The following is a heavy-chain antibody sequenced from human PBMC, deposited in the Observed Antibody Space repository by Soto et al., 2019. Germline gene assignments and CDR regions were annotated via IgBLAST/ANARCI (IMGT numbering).Heavy chain of an antibody. Sequence: QVQLVESGGGVVQPGRSLRLSCAASGFTFSSYGMHWVRQAPGKGLEWVAVIWYDGSNKYYADSVKGRFTISRDNSKNTLYLQMNSLRAEDTAVYYCARDPAVAGTAGYFQHWGQGTLVTASS. D-gene: IGHD6-19*01. CDR2: IWYDGSNK. CDR3: ARDPAVAGTAGYFQH. CDR1: GFTFSSYG. V-gene: IGHV3-33*01. J-gene: IGHJ1*01.